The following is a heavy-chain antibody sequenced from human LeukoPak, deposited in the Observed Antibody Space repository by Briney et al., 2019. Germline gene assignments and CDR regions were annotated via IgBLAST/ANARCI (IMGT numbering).Heavy chain of an antibody. CDR3: ARGRVRYFDWLPSLYGMDV. CDR2: INRSGST. J-gene: IGHJ6*02. Sequence: PSETLSLTCAVYGGSFSGYYWSWIRQPPGQGLEWIGEINRSGSTNYNPSLKSRVTISVDTSKNQFSLKLSSVTAADTAVYYCARGRVRYFDWLPSLYGMDVWGQGTTVTVSS. D-gene: IGHD3-9*01. V-gene: IGHV4-34*01. CDR1: GGSFSGYY.